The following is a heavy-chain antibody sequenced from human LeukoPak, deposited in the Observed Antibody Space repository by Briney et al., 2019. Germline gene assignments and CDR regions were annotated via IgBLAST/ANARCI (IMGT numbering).Heavy chain of an antibody. CDR2: INHSEST. J-gene: IGHJ4*02. V-gene: IGHV4-34*01. CDR3: ARAPNDYGDYASPYYFDY. Sequence: PSETLSLTCAVHGGSFSGYYRSWIRQPPGEGLEWIGEINHSESTNYNPSLKSRVTISVDTSKNQFSLKLSSVTAADTAVYYCARAPNDYGDYASPYYFDYWGQGTLVTVSS. CDR1: GGSFSGYY. D-gene: IGHD4-17*01.